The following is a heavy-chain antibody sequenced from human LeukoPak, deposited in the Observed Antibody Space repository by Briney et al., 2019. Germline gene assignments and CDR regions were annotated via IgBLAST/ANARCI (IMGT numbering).Heavy chain of an antibody. J-gene: IGHJ4*02. CDR3: ARRVSSGWYASISGVWAYFDY. V-gene: IGHV4-39*07. CDR1: GGSISSYY. Sequence: SETLSLTCSVSGGSISSYYWGWIRQPPGKGLEWIGSIYYSGSTYYNPSLKSRVTISVDTSKNQFSLKLSSVTAADTAVYYCARRVSSGWYASISGVWAYFDYWGQGTLVTVSS. CDR2: IYYSGST. D-gene: IGHD6-19*01.